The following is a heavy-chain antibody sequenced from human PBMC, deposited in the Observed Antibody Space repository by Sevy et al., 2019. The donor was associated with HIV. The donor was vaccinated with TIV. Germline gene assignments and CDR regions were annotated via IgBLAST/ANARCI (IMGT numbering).Heavy chain of an antibody. CDR2: ISNGGGST. V-gene: IGHV3-23*01. Sequence: GGSLRLSCVASGFTFNNYAMSWVRQAPGKGLEWVSTISNGGGSTYNADSVKGRFTISRDNSKNTLYLKLNSLRVEDTAIYFCAKGSIGVPNYNWFDPWGQGTLVTVSS. J-gene: IGHJ5*02. D-gene: IGHD3-3*01. CDR3: AKGSIGVPNYNWFDP. CDR1: GFTFNNYA.